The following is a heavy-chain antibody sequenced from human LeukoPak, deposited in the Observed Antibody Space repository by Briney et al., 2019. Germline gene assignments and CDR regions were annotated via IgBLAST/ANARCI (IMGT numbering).Heavy chain of an antibody. J-gene: IGHJ4*02. CDR2: VNPVSGDT. V-gene: IGHV1-2*02. CDR3: ASGITLVRDLEYYFDY. D-gene: IGHD3-10*01. Sequence: ASMKVSCKASGYTFTCYYMHWVRQAPGQGLEWMGWVNPVSGDTKFAQKFHGRVTVTRDTSISTAYMELSSLRSDDTAVYYCASGITLVRDLEYYFDYWGQGTLVTVSS. CDR1: GYTFTCYY.